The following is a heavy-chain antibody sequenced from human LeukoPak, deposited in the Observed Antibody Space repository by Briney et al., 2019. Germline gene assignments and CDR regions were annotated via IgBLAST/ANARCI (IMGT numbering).Heavy chain of an antibody. CDR1: GFTFSRYA. CDR3: ARDLETDISDAFDI. CDR2: IYSGGNT. J-gene: IGHJ3*02. D-gene: IGHD3-9*01. Sequence: GSLRFSCAASGFTFSRYALHWVRQAPGKGLEWVSVIYSGGNTYYADSVRGRFTISRDNSKNTLYLQMNSLRAEDTAVYYCARDLETDISDAFDIWGQGTMVTVSS. V-gene: IGHV3-66*01.